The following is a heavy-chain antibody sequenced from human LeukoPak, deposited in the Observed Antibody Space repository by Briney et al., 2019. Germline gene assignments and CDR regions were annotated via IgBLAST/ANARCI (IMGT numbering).Heavy chain of an antibody. CDR3: ARGTMVRGVRPFDY. CDR2: ISSSSSYI. D-gene: IGHD3-10*01. CDR1: GFTFSSYS. Sequence: GGSLRLSCAASGFTFSSYSMNWVRQAPGKGLEWVSSISSSSSYIYYADSVKRRFTISRDNAKNSLYLQMNSLRAEDTAVYYCARGTMVRGVRPFDYWGQGTLVTVSS. J-gene: IGHJ4*02. V-gene: IGHV3-21*01.